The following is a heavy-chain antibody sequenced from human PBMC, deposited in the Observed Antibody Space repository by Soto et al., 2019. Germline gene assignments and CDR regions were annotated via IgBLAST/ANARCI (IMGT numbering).Heavy chain of an antibody. Sequence: EVQLVESGGGLVKPGGSLRLSYAASGFTFNTYDMNWVRQAPGKGLEWVSSITTSSAYIYYADSLKGRITISRDYAKNSLFLQMNSLRAEDTAVYYCVRSGTARLLRHSWFDTWGQGTLVTVSS. CDR1: GFTFNTYD. CDR2: ITTSSAYI. J-gene: IGHJ5*02. V-gene: IGHV3-21*01. CDR3: VRSGTARLLRHSWFDT. D-gene: IGHD2-21*01.